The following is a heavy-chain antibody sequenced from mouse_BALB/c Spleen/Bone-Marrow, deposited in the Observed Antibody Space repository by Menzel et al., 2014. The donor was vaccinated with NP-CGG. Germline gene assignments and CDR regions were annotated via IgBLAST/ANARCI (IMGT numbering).Heavy chain of an antibody. V-gene: IGHV5-6*01. D-gene: IGHD2-4*01. J-gene: IGHJ2*01. Sequence: DVHLVESGGDLVKPGGSLKLSCAASGFTFSNYGMSWVRQIPDKRLEWVATISSGGTYTFYPDSVKGRFTISRDNTKNTLTLQMTGLKSEDTAMYYCARRRDYDYFDYWGQGTTLTVSS. CDR2: ISSGGTYT. CDR1: GFTFSNYG. CDR3: ARRRDYDYFDY.